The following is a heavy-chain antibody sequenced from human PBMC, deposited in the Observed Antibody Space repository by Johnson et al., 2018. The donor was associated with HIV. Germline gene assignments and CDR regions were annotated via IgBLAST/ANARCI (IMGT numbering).Heavy chain of an antibody. Sequence: QMQLVESGGGVVQPGRSLRLSCAASGFTFSSYAMHWVRQAPGKGLEWVALICYDGANKYYADSVKGRFTISRDNSKNTLYLQMNSLRTEDTAVYYCARSPRIVVVVAATVGHAFDIWGQGTMVTVSS. CDR1: GFTFSSYA. J-gene: IGHJ3*02. CDR2: ICYDGANK. D-gene: IGHD2-15*01. CDR3: ARSPRIVVVVAATVGHAFDI. V-gene: IGHV3-30*14.